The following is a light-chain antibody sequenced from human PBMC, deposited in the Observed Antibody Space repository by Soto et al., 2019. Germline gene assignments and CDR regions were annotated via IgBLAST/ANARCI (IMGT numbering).Light chain of an antibody. CDR2: EGS. J-gene: IGLJ1*01. Sequence: QSALSHPASVSGSPGQSITISCTGNSSDVGSHNLVSWYQPHAGKAPKLMIYEGSKRPSGVSNRSSGSKSGNTASLTIPGLQAEDEADYYRGSYAGGSTVFYVLGTGSKVTVL. CDR1: SSDVGSHNL. V-gene: IGLV2-23*03. CDR3: GSYAGGSTVFYV.